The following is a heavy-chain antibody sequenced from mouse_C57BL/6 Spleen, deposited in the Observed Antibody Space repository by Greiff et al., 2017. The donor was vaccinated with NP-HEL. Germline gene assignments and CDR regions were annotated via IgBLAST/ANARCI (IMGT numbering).Heavy chain of an antibody. Sequence: EVQLQQSGPELVKPGASVKISCKASGYSFTGYYMNWVKQSPEKSLEWIGEINPSTGGTTYNQKFKAKATLTVDKSSSTAYMQLKSLTSEDSAVYYCARLGPLFTTVVPHAMDYWGQGTSVTVSS. CDR1: GYSFTGYY. CDR3: ARLGPLFTTVVPHAMDY. J-gene: IGHJ4*01. CDR2: INPSTGGT. D-gene: IGHD1-1*01. V-gene: IGHV1-42*01.